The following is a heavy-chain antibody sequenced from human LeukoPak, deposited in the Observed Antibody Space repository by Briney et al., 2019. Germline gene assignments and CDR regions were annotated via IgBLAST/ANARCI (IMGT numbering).Heavy chain of an antibody. CDR2: IYYSGST. CDR1: GFTFSEYSM. J-gene: IGHJ5*02. Sequence: GSLRLSCAASGFTFSEYSMSWVRQPPGKGLEWIGSIYYSGSTYYNPSLKSRVTISVDTSKNQFSLKLSSVTAADTAVYYCAKHPYQLLWLSWLDPWGQGTLVAVSP. D-gene: IGHD2-2*01. V-gene: IGHV4-39*01. CDR3: AKHPYQLLWLSWLDP.